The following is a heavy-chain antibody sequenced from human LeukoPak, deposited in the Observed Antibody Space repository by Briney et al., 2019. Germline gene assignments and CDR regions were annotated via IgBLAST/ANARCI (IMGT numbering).Heavy chain of an antibody. V-gene: IGHV3-9*01. CDR1: GFTFDDYA. D-gene: IGHD3-22*01. J-gene: IGHJ4*02. CDR2: IRWNSGSI. CDR3: AKDILTRTYYYDSSGYYS. Sequence: GGSLTLSCAPSGFTFDDYAMHWVRQAPGEGLEWVSCIRWNSGSIGYADSVKGRFTISRDNAKNSLYLQMNSLRAEDTALYYCAKDILTRTYYYDSSGYYSWGQGTLATVSS.